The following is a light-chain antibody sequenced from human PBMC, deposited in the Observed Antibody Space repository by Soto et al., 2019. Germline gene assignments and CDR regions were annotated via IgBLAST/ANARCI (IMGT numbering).Light chain of an antibody. CDR1: SSDIGGYTY. J-gene: IGLJ1*01. CDR2: EVS. V-gene: IGLV2-8*01. CDR3: SSYANSNNYV. Sequence: QSALTQPPSASGSPGQSVTISCSGTSSDIGGYTYVSWYQHHPGKAPKLMIYEVSKRPSGVPDRFSGSKSGNTASLTVSGLQAEDEADYYCSSYANSNNYVFGTGTKLTV.